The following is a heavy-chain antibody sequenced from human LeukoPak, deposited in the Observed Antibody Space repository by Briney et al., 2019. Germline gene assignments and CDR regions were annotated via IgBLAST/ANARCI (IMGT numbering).Heavy chain of an antibody. CDR2: IWYDGSNK. V-gene: IGHV3-33*01. CDR1: GFTFSSYG. D-gene: IGHD1-26*01. CDR3: ARGLGDVFKGAHTGFDY. J-gene: IGHJ4*02. Sequence: PGRSLRLSCAASGFTFSSYGMHWVRQAPGKGLEWVAVIWYDGSNKYYADSVKGRFTISRDNSKNTLYLQMNSLRAEDTAVYYCARGLGDVFKGAHTGFDYWGQGTLVTVSS.